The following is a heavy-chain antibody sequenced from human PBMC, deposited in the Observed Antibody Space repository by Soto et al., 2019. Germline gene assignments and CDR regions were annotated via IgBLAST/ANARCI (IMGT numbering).Heavy chain of an antibody. Sequence: SETLSLTCTVSGGSISSGDYYWSWIRQPPGKGLEWIGYIYYSGSTYYNPSLKSRVTISVDTFKNQFSLKLSSVTAADTAVYYCARDYYDSSGYYYVRGNAFDIWGQGTMVTVSS. J-gene: IGHJ3*02. CDR2: IYYSGST. V-gene: IGHV4-30-4*01. CDR1: GGSISSGDYY. CDR3: ARDYYDSSGYYYVRGNAFDI. D-gene: IGHD3-22*01.